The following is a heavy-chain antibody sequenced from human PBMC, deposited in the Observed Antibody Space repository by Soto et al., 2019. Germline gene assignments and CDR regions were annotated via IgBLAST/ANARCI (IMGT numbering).Heavy chain of an antibody. CDR1: GYTFTSYG. CDR2: ISAYNGNT. Sequence: ASVKVSCKASGYTFTSYGISWVRQAPGQGLEWMGWISAYNGNTNYAQKLQGRVTMTTDTSTSTAYMELRSLRSDDTAVYYCARPDYGDSSYYFDYWGQGTLVTVSS. D-gene: IGHD4-17*01. J-gene: IGHJ4*02. V-gene: IGHV1-18*01. CDR3: ARPDYGDSSYYFDY.